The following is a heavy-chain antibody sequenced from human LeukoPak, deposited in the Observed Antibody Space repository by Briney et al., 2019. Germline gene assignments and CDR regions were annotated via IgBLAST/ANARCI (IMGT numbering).Heavy chain of an antibody. J-gene: IGHJ5*02. Sequence: NPSETLSLTCTVSGGSISSGSYYWSWIRQPAGKGLEWIGRIYTSGSTNYNPSLKSRVTISVDTSKNQFSLKLSSVTAADTAVYYCARDLGYGSVWFDPWGQGTLATVSS. CDR1: GGSISSGSYY. CDR3: ARDLGYGSVWFDP. V-gene: IGHV4-61*02. CDR2: IYTSGST. D-gene: IGHD3-10*01.